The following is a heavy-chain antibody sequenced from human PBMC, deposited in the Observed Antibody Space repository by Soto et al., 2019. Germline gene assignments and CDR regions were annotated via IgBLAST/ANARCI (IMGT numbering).Heavy chain of an antibody. J-gene: IGHJ4*02. D-gene: IGHD2-2*02. CDR3: AMEYCSSTSCYTDY. CDR1: GGTFSSYT. Sequence: ASVKVSCKASGGTFSSYTISWVRQAPGQGLEWMGRIIPILGIANYAQKFQGRVTITADKSTSTAYMELSSLRSEDTAVYYCAMEYCSSTSCYTDYWGQGTLVNVSS. V-gene: IGHV1-69*02. CDR2: IIPILGIA.